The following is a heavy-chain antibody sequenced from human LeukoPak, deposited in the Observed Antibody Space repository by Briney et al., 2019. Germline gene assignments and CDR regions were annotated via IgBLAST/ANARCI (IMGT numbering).Heavy chain of an antibody. V-gene: IGHV4-39*07. CDR3: ARDYISSYGDYLDWFDP. D-gene: IGHD4-17*01. Sequence: SETLSLTCTVSGGSISSSSYYWGWIRQPPGKGPEWIGSIYYSGSTYYNPSLKSRVTISVDTSKNQFSLKLSSVTAADTAVYYCARDYISSYGDYLDWFDPWGQGTLVTVSS. CDR1: GGSISSSSYY. CDR2: IYYSGST. J-gene: IGHJ5*02.